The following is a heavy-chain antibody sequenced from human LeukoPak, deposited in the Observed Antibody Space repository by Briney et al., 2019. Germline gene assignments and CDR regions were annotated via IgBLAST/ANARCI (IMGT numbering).Heavy chain of an antibody. Sequence: GGSLRLSCAASGFTFSNYEINWVRQAPGRGLEWISYISGSGTSIYHANSVKGRFTISRDNAKNSVYLQMNSLRAEDTAVYYCAGETYYGSGSYSDFALDYWGQGTLVTVSS. CDR2: ISGSGTSI. D-gene: IGHD3-10*01. J-gene: IGHJ4*02. V-gene: IGHV3-48*03. CDR1: GFTFSNYE. CDR3: AGETYYGSGSYSDFALDY.